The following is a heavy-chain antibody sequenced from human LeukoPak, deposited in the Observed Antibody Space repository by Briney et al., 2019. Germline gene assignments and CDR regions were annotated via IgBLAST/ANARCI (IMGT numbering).Heavy chain of an antibody. CDR3: SRDVSGDGRVYIDH. Sequence: ASVKVSCKASGYNFNAYNIQWVRQARGLGLEWMGWIDPKNGYTSYAQKFKGRVTVTRYTSISAVYMELSSLRSDDPAVYYCSRDVSGDGRVYIDHWGPGPLVTVSS. CDR2: IDPKNGYT. D-gene: IGHD6-19*01. V-gene: IGHV1-2*02. J-gene: IGHJ4*02. CDR1: GYNFNAYN.